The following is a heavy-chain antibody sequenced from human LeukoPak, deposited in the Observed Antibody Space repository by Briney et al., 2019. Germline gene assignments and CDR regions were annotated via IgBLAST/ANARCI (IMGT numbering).Heavy chain of an antibody. J-gene: IGHJ6*03. Sequence: PGGSLRLSCAASGFTFSSYSMNWVRQAPGKGLEWVSAISGSGGSTFYADSVKGRFTISRDNSKNTLYLQMNSLRAEDTAVYYCARAPTVSFYYYMDVWGKGTTVTISS. V-gene: IGHV3-23*01. CDR3: ARAPTVSFYYYMDV. D-gene: IGHD4-11*01. CDR1: GFTFSSYS. CDR2: ISGSGGST.